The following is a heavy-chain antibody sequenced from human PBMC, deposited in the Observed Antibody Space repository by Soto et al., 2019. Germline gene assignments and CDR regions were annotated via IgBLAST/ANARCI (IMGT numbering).Heavy chain of an antibody. CDR1: GFTFRSFA. Sequence: GGSLRLSCAASGFTFRSFAMSWVRQAPGKGPEWVSGISGDGGRTYYADSVKGLFTISRDNSKNTLYLQMNSLRAEDTAVYYCARDGQWLPRDGLRSSYYFDYWGQGTLVTVSS. J-gene: IGHJ4*02. CDR2: ISGDGGRT. CDR3: ARDGQWLPRDGLRSSYYFDY. V-gene: IGHV3-23*01. D-gene: IGHD6-19*01.